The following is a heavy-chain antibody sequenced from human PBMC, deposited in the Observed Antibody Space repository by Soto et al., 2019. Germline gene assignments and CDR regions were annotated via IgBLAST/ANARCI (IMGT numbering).Heavy chain of an antibody. V-gene: IGHV4-59*01. CDR2: IYYSGIT. CDR1: GGSISRYY. CDR3: ARRLYSNYGVGDWYFDL. Sequence: QVQLQESGPGLVKPSETLSLTCTVSGGSISRYYWSWIRQPPVKGLEWIEYIYYSGITNYNPSLKSRVTISVDPSKNQFSLKLSSVTAADTAVYYCARRLYSNYGVGDWYFDLWGRGTLVTVSS. D-gene: IGHD4-4*01. J-gene: IGHJ2*01.